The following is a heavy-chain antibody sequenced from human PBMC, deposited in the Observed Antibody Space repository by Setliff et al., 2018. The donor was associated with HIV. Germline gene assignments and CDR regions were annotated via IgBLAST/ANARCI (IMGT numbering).Heavy chain of an antibody. CDR3: ARAPSLDTATVSRWGYYFDY. D-gene: IGHD5-18*01. CDR1: GYSISSAYY. CDR2: IYHSGGT. V-gene: IGHV4-38-2*01. Sequence: KASETLSLTCAVSGYSISSAYYWGWIRQPPGKGLEWIGSIYHSGGTYYNPSLKSRVTISVDTSKNQFSLKLSSVTAADTAVYYCARAPSLDTATVSRWGYYFDYWGQGTLVTVAS. J-gene: IGHJ4*02.